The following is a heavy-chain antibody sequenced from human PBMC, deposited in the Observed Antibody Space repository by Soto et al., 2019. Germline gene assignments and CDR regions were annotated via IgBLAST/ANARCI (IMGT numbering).Heavy chain of an antibody. CDR3: ARGELIDAFDI. V-gene: IGHV4-39*01. CDR1: GGSISSSRCH. D-gene: IGHD1-7*01. CDR2: IKYSGST. J-gene: IGHJ3*02. Sequence: SETLSLTCTVSGGSISSSRCHWGWIRQPPGKGLEWIASIKYSGSTYYNPSLKSRVTISVDTSKNQFSLKLSSVTAADTAVYYCARGELIDAFDIWGQGTMVTVSS.